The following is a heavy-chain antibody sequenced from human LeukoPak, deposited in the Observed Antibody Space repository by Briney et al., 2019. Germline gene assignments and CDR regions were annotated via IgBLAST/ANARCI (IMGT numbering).Heavy chain of an antibody. J-gene: IGHJ4*02. D-gene: IGHD3-10*01. CDR3: ARDLSYYGSGNYYFDY. CDR2: INPSGGST. CDR1: GYTFTSYY. Sequence: GASVKVSCKASGYTFTSYYMHWVRQAPGQGLEWMGIINPSGGSTSYAQKFQGRVTMTRDTSIRIAYMELSSLRSDDTAVYYCARDLSYYGSGNYYFDYWGQGTLVTVSP. V-gene: IGHV1-46*01.